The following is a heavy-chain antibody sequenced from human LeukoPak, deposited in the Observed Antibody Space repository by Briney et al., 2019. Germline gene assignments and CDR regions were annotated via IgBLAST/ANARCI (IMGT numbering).Heavy chain of an antibody. Sequence: ASVKVYCKASGYTFTSNYIHWVRQAPGQGLEWMGLIYPRDGSTSYAQKFQGRVTVTRDTSTSTVHMELSGLRSEDTAVYYCARDQEGFNYGGQETLATVSS. CDR3: ARDQEGFNY. V-gene: IGHV1-46*01. CDR2: IYPRDGST. CDR1: GYTFTSNY. J-gene: IGHJ4*02.